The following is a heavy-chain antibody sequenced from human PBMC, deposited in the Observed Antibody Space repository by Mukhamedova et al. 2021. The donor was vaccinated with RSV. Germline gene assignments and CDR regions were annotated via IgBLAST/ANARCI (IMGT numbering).Heavy chain of an antibody. Sequence: ANIKQDGSEKYYVDSVKGRFTISRDNAKNSLYLQMNSLRAEDTAVYYCATDYDFWSGYYNYWGQGTLVTVSS. D-gene: IGHD3-3*01. J-gene: IGHJ4*02. V-gene: IGHV3-7*04. CDR3: ATDYDFWSGYYNY. CDR2: IKQDGSEK.